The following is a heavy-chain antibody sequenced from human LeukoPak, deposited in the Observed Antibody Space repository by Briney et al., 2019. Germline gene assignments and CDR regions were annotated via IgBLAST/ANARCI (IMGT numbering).Heavy chain of an antibody. CDR1: GFTFSSYD. J-gene: IGHJ4*02. D-gene: IGHD3-3*01. V-gene: IGHV3-13*01. Sequence: PGRSPRLSCAASGFTFSSYDMHWVRQATGKGLEWVSAIGTAGDTYYPGSVKGRFTISRENAKNSLYLQMNSLRAGDTAVYYCARGSGDFWSGYYSFDYWGQGTLVTVSS. CDR2: IGTAGDT. CDR3: ARGSGDFWSGYYSFDY.